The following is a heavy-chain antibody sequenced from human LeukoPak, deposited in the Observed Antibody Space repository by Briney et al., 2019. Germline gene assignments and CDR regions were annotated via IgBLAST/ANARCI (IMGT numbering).Heavy chain of an antibody. Sequence: GASVTVSCKVSGYTLTELSMHWVRQAPGRGLEWMGGFDPEDGETIYAQKFQGRVTMTEDTSTDTAYMELSSLRSEGTAVYYCARGPRSSGWYSWFDPWGQGTLVTVSS. V-gene: IGHV1-24*01. CDR2: FDPEDGET. CDR3: ARGPRSSGWYSWFDP. J-gene: IGHJ5*02. CDR1: GYTLTELS. D-gene: IGHD6-19*01.